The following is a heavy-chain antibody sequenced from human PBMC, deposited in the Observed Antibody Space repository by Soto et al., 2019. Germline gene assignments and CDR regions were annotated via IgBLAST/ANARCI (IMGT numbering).Heavy chain of an antibody. CDR2: IYYSGST. Sequence: SETLSLTCTVSGGSISNDNYYWSWIRQSPGKGLEWIAYIYYSGSTYYNPSLKSRLTISVDPSKNQFSLKLSSVTAADTAVYYCARTASPAPFYDDSADFERWGQGTLVTVSS. J-gene: IGHJ5*02. CDR3: ARTASPAPFYDDSADFER. D-gene: IGHD3-22*01. CDR1: GGSISNDNYY. V-gene: IGHV4-30-4*01.